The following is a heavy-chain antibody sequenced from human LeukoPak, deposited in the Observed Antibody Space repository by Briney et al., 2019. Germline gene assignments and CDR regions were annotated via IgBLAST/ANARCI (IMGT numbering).Heavy chain of an antibody. CDR3: ARGGSGWFRWFDP. Sequence: GGSLRLSCAASGFAFSSYAMHWVRQAPGKGLEWVAVISYDGSNKYYADSVKGRFTISRDNSKNTLYLQMNSLRAEDTAVYYCARGGSGWFRWFDPWGQGTLVTVSS. CDR2: ISYDGSNK. D-gene: IGHD6-19*01. CDR1: GFAFSSYA. V-gene: IGHV3-30*04. J-gene: IGHJ5*02.